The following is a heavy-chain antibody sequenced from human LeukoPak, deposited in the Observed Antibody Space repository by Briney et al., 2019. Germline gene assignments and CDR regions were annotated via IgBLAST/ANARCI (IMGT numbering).Heavy chain of an antibody. Sequence: PSETLSLTCTVSGGSISGYYWSWIRQPPGKGLKWIGYIDYSGSTNYNPSLKSRVTISVDTSKNQFSLRLRYVTAADTAVYYCARTASTVTTAIDYWGQGTLVTVSS. CDR2: IDYSGST. V-gene: IGHV4-59*01. D-gene: IGHD4-17*01. J-gene: IGHJ4*02. CDR1: GGSISGYY. CDR3: ARTASTVTTAIDY.